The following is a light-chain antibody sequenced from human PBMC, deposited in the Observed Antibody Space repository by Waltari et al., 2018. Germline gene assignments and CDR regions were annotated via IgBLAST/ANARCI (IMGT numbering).Light chain of an antibody. V-gene: IGLV1-51*01. Sequence: QSVLTQRPSVSAAAGQQVTISSSRSSSHTGTTSVSRYQQPPGTAPKLLTYDNNQRPSGIPDRFSGSKSGTSDTLGITGLQTGDEADYYCGAGDSSLSIVLFGGGTKLTVL. CDR3: GAGDSSLSIVL. J-gene: IGLJ2*01. CDR1: SSHTGTTS. CDR2: DNN.